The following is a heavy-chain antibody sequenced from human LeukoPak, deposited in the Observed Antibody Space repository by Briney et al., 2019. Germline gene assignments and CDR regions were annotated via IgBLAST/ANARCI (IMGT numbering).Heavy chain of an antibody. D-gene: IGHD7-27*01. V-gene: IGHV1-2*02. CDR1: GYTLSAYY. CDR3: ARDRWGRWDFDY. CDR2: INPNSGGT. J-gene: IGHJ4*02. Sequence: ASVKVSFKASGYTLSAYYMHWVRQAPGQGLGWMGWINPNSGGTNYAQNFQGRVTMTTDTSISTAYMEFSGLTSDDTSVYYCARDRWGRWDFDYWGQGTLVTVSP.